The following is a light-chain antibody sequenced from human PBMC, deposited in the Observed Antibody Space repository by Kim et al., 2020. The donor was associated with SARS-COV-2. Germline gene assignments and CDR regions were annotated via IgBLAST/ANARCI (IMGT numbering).Light chain of an antibody. Sequence: PGKTARITCGGNSIGGKSVHWYQQRPGQAPVLVISYDSDRPSGIPERLSGSNSGNTATLTISRVEAGDEADYYCQVWDSSSDHRVVFGGGTQLTVL. CDR2: YDS. V-gene: IGLV3-21*04. CDR3: QVWDSSSDHRVV. CDR1: SIGGKS. J-gene: IGLJ2*01.